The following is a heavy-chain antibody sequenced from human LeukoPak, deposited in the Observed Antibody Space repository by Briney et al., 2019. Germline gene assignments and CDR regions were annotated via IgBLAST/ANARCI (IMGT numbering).Heavy chain of an antibody. V-gene: IGHV4-59*08. CDR3: ARHPFQYPFDH. Sequence: SETLSLTCTVSGGSISSYYWSWIRQSPGKGLEWIGYIYHSGHTMSNPSLKSRVSLTLDTSNNQFSLKLSSVTAADTAVYYCARHPFQYPFDHWGQGTVVSVSS. CDR2: IYHSGHT. J-gene: IGHJ5*02. D-gene: IGHD2/OR15-2a*01. CDR1: GGSISSYY.